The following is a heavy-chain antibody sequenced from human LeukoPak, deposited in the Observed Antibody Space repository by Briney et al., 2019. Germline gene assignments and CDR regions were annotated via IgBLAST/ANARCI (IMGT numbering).Heavy chain of an antibody. J-gene: IGHJ4*02. CDR3: ATESTSDYHYAN. D-gene: IGHD3-22*01. CDR1: GGTFGSNV. CDR2: ITPIFGRA. V-gene: IGHV1-69*13. Sequence: GASVKVSCKASGGTFGSNVVTWVRQAPGQGLEWMGRITPIFGRANSAQKFQGRVAITSDESTNTVYMELSSLRSEDTAVYYCATESTSDYHYANWGQGTLVTVSS.